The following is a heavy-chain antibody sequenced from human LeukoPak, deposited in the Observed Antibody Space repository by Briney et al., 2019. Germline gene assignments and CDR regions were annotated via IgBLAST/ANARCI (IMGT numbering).Heavy chain of an antibody. CDR3: ARGIDY. CDR2: VSSSSGYM. Sequence: GGSLRLSCAASGFTFNFYSMNWVRQAPGKGLEWVSSVSSSSGYMYYADSVKGRFTISRDNSKNTLYLQMNSLRAEDTAVYYCARGIDYWGQGTLVTVSS. CDR1: GFTFNFYS. D-gene: IGHD6-13*01. J-gene: IGHJ4*02. V-gene: IGHV3-21*01.